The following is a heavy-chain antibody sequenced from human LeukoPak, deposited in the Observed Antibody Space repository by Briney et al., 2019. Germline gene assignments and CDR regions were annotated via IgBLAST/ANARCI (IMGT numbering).Heavy chain of an antibody. CDR3: ARGANVWFGELFQTYIGGYGMDV. J-gene: IGHJ6*02. CDR2: INHSGST. V-gene: IGHV4-34*01. Sequence: SETLSLTCAVYGGSFSGYYWSWIRQPPGKRLEWIGEINHSGSTNYNPSLKSRVTISVDTSKNQFSLKLSSVTAADTAVYYCARGANVWFGELFQTYIGGYGMDVWGQGTTVTVSS. D-gene: IGHD3-10*01. CDR1: GGSFSGYY.